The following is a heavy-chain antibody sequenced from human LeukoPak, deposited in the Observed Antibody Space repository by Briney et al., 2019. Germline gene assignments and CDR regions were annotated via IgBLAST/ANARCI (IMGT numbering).Heavy chain of an antibody. J-gene: IGHJ6*03. CDR1: GYTFTGYY. Sequence: GASVKVSSKASGYTFTGYYMHWVRQAPGQGLEWMGWINPNSGGTNYAQKFQGRVTMTRDTSISTAYMELSRLRSDDTAVYYCARGDFDWPDYYYYYMDVWGKGTTVTVSS. V-gene: IGHV1-2*02. CDR2: INPNSGGT. CDR3: ARGDFDWPDYYYYYMDV. D-gene: IGHD3-9*01.